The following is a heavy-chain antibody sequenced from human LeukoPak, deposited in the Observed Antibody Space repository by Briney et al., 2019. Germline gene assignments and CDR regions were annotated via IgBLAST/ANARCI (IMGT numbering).Heavy chain of an antibody. D-gene: IGHD6-13*01. CDR2: INWNGGST. CDR1: GFTFDEYG. V-gene: IGHV3-20*04. Sequence: PGGSLRLSCAASGFTFDEYGMSWVGQAPGKGLEWVSGINWNGGSTGYAASLKGRFTISRDSAKNSLYLQMNSLRAEDTALYYCARVGIAAAGFDPWGQGTLVTVSS. CDR3: ARVGIAAAGFDP. J-gene: IGHJ5*02.